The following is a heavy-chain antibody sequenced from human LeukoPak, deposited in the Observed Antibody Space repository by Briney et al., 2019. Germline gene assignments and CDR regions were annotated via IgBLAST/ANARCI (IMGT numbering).Heavy chain of an antibody. Sequence: ASVKVSCKASGYTFTSYGISWVRQAPGQRLEWMGWINAGNGNTKYSQKFQGRVTITGDTSASTAYMELSSLRSEDTAVYYCARAIIYCSGGSCYSPPPDYWGQGTLVTVSS. CDR3: ARAIIYCSGGSCYSPPPDY. J-gene: IGHJ4*02. V-gene: IGHV1-3*01. CDR2: INAGNGNT. D-gene: IGHD2-15*01. CDR1: GYTFTSYG.